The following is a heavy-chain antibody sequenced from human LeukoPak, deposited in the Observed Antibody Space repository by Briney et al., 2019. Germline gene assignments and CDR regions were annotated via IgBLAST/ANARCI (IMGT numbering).Heavy chain of an antibody. J-gene: IGHJ4*02. D-gene: IGHD6-6*01. Sequence: SETLSLTCAVYGGSFSGYYWSWIRQPPGKGLEWIGEINHSGSTNYNPSLKSRVTISVDTSKNQFSLKLSSVTAADTAVYYCARHWSIAARRAENHFDYWGQGTLVTVSS. CDR3: ARHWSIAARRAENHFDY. CDR1: GGSFSGYY. V-gene: IGHV4-34*01. CDR2: INHSGST.